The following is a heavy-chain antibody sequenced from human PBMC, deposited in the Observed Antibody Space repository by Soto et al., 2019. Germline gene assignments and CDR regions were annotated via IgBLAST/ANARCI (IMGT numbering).Heavy chain of an antibody. V-gene: IGHV4-4*02. CDR3: ARGTATTFLV. D-gene: IGHD2-15*01. CDR2: IYHSGST. CDR1: SGSISSSNW. Sequence: QVQLQESGQGLVKPSGTLSLTCAVSSGSISSSNWWSWVRQPPGKGLEWIGEIYHSGSTNYNPSLQSRVTLSVDKAKNPFSLKLSSVTAAYTAVYYCARGTATTFLVWGQGTLVTVSS. J-gene: IGHJ4*02.